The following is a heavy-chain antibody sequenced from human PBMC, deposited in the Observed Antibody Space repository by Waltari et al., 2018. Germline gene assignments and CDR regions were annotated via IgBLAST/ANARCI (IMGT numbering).Heavy chain of an antibody. CDR1: GYFISSGYY. J-gene: IGHJ5*02. CDR2: IYHSGST. V-gene: IGHV4-38-2*01. CDR3: ARHGVGANWFDP. D-gene: IGHD1-26*01. Sequence: QVQLQESGPGLVKPSETLSLTCAVSGYFISSGYYWGWIRQPPGKGLEWIGSIYHSGSTYYNPSLKSRVTISVDTSKNQFSLKLSSVTAADTAVYYCARHGVGANWFDPWGQGTLVTVSS.